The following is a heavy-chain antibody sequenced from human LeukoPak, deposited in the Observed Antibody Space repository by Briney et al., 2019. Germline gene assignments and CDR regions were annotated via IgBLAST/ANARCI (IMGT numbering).Heavy chain of an antibody. D-gene: IGHD3/OR15-3a*01. V-gene: IGHV1-2*02. CDR3: ARVGRGYYYYYYMDV. Sequence: GASVKVSCKASGYTFTSYGISWVRQAPGQGLEWMGWINPNSGGTNYAQKFQGRVTMTRDTSISTAYMELSRLRSDDTAVYYCARVGRGYYYYYYMDVWGKGTTVTISS. CDR2: INPNSGGT. CDR1: GYTFTSYG. J-gene: IGHJ6*03.